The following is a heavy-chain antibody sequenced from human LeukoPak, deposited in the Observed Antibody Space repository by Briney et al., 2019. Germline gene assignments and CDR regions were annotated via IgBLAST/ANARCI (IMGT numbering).Heavy chain of an antibody. CDR2: IIPILGIA. V-gene: IGHV1-69*04. Sequence: ASVTVSCKASGYTFTGYFMHWVRQAPGQGLEWMGRIIPILGIANYAQKFQGRVTITADKSTSTAYMELSSLRSEDTAVYYCARDHFVRDYYDSSGYPYYFDYWGQGTLVTVSS. CDR3: ARDHFVRDYYDSSGYPYYFDY. D-gene: IGHD3-22*01. J-gene: IGHJ4*02. CDR1: GYTFTGYF.